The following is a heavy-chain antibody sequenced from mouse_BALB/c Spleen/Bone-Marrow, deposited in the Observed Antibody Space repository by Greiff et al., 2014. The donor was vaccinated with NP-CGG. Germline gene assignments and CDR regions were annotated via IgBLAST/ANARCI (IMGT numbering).Heavy chain of an antibody. J-gene: IGHJ3*01. Sequence: QVQLQQSGAELAKPGASVKMSCKASGYTFTSYWMHWVKRRPGQGLEWIGYINPSTGYTEYNQKFKDKATLTADKSSSTAYMQLSSLTSEDSAVYYCARLGDYDAFAYWGQGTRVTVSA. V-gene: IGHV1-7*01. D-gene: IGHD2-4*01. CDR3: ARLGDYDAFAY. CDR1: GYTFTSYW. CDR2: INPSTGYT.